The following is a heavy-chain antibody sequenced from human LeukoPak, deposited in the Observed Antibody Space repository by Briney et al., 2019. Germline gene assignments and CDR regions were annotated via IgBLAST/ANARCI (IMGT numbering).Heavy chain of an antibody. CDR2: ISAYNGNT. CDR1: GYTFTSYG. CDR3: ARDLGYGDYDDAFDI. D-gene: IGHD4-17*01. Sequence: GASVEVSCKASGYTFTSYGISWVRQAPGQGLEWMGWISAYNGNTNYAQKLQGRVTMTTDTSTSTAYMELRSLRSDDTAVYYCARDLGYGDYDDAFDIWGQGTMVTVSS. J-gene: IGHJ3*02. V-gene: IGHV1-18*01.